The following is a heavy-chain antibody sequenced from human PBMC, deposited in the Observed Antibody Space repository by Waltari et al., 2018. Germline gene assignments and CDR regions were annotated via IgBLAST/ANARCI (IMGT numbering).Heavy chain of an antibody. J-gene: IGHJ5*02. V-gene: IGHV4-4*07. CDR3: ARVISWNYAYWFDP. D-gene: IGHD1-7*01. Sequence: QVQLQESGPGLVKPSETLSLTCTVSGGSISSYYWIWIRQPAGKGLEWIGRIYTSGSTNYNPSLKSRVTMSVDTSKNQFSLKLSSVTAADTAVYYCARVISWNYAYWFDPWGQGTLVTVSS. CDR1: GGSISSYY. CDR2: IYTSGST.